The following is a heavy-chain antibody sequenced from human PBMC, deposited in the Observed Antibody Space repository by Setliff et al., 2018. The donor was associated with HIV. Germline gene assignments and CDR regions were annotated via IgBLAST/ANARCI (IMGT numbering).Heavy chain of an antibody. V-gene: IGHV4-59*01. CDR1: SDSISSSY. J-gene: IGHJ5*02. CDR3: ASAGPYCGNDCPYNWLAP. D-gene: IGHD2-21*02. Sequence: SETLSLTCPVSSDSISSSYWTWIRQPPGQGLEWIGYVHHSGSTKYNASLRSRVTMSVDTSKNLFSLTLRSVTAADTAVYYCASAGPYCGNDCPYNWLAPWGQGTLVTVSS. CDR2: VHHSGST.